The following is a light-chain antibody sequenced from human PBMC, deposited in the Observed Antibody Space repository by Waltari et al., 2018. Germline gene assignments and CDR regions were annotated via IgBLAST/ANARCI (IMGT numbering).Light chain of an antibody. Sequence: SYELTQPPSVSVSLGQMARITCSGEALPKKYAYWYQQKPGQAPVLVIYKESERPSGIPERFSGSSSGTIVTLTISGVQAEDEADYYCLSADSSGTYVFGTGTKVTVL. CDR3: LSADSSGTYV. V-gene: IGLV3-16*01. CDR2: KES. J-gene: IGLJ1*01. CDR1: ALPKKY.